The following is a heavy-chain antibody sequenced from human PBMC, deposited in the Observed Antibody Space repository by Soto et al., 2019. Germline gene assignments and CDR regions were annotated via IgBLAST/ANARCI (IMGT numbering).Heavy chain of an antibody. Sequence: EVHLVESGGGLVQPGRSLRLSCAASGFTFDDYAMHWVRQAPGQGLEWVSGISWNSGSIGYADSVKGRFTISRDNAKNSLYLQMTSLRAEDTALYYCATSAWYGGYFAYWGQGTLVTVSS. D-gene: IGHD6-19*01. J-gene: IGHJ4*02. CDR2: ISWNSGSI. CDR3: ATSAWYGGYFAY. V-gene: IGHV3-9*01. CDR1: GFTFDDYA.